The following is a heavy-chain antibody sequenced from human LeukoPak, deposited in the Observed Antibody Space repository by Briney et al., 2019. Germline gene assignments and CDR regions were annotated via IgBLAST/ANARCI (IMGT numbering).Heavy chain of an antibody. CDR2: IYYSGST. D-gene: IGHD6-19*01. V-gene: IGHV4-30-4*08. Sequence: SQTLSLTCTVSSGSISSGDYYWTWIRQPPGKGLEWIGYIYYSGSTYYNPSLKSRVTTSVDTSKNQFSLKLSSVTAADTAVYYCARTKYSSGWYVVRSGDPFDYWGQGTLVTVSS. CDR1: SGSISSGDYY. J-gene: IGHJ4*02. CDR3: ARTKYSSGWYVVRSGDPFDY.